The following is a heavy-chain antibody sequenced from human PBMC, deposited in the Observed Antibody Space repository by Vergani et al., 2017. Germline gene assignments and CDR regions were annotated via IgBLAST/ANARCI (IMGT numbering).Heavy chain of an antibody. V-gene: IGHV1-8*01. CDR3: TELLPYYYDSSGYSGDDY. D-gene: IGHD3-22*01. CDR1: GYTFTSYD. Sequence: QVQLVQSGAEVKKPGASVKVSCKVSGYTFTSYDINWVRQAPGHGLEWMGWMNPNRSNTGYAQKFQGRVTMTRNTSIRTAYVELSILRSEDPVVYYCTELLPYYYDSSGYSGDDYWGQGTLVTVSS. J-gene: IGHJ4*02. CDR2: MNPNRSNT.